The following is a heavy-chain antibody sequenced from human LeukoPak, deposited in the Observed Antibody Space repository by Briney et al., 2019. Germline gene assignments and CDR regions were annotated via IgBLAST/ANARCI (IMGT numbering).Heavy chain of an antibody. CDR1: GYTFTSYG. CDR2: ISAYNDNT. J-gene: IGHJ4*02. Sequence: ASVTVSCKASGYTFTSYGISWVRQAPGQGLEWMGWISAYNDNTNYAQKLQGRVTMTTDTSTSTAYMELRSLRSDDTAVYYCAREGGDYDFWSGYYTPLDYWGQGTLVTVSS. CDR3: AREGGDYDFWSGYYTPLDY. V-gene: IGHV1-18*01. D-gene: IGHD3-3*01.